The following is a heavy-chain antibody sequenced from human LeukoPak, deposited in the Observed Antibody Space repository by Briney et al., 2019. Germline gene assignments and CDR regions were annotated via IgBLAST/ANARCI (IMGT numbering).Heavy chain of an antibody. Sequence: PGGSLRLSCAASGFTFSSYAMSWVRQAPGKGLEWVSAISGSGGSTYYADSVKGRFTISRDNSKNTLYLQMNSLRAEDTAVYYCAKMAYDFWSGYYSIPYYFDYWGQGTLVTVSS. CDR2: ISGSGGST. CDR3: AKMAYDFWSGYYSIPYYFDY. D-gene: IGHD3-3*01. J-gene: IGHJ4*02. V-gene: IGHV3-23*01. CDR1: GFTFSSYA.